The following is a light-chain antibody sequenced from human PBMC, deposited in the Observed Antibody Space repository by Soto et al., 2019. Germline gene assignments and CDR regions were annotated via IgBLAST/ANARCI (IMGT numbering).Light chain of an antibody. CDR2: DVS. CDR1: SSDVGNYNY. J-gene: IGLJ2*01. V-gene: IGLV2-14*03. CDR3: SSYTTSSTLV. Sequence: QSVLTQPASVSGSPGQSITISCTGTSSDVGNYNYVSWYQQHPGKAPKIVIYDVSNRPSGASNRFSGSKSGNTASLTISGLQADDEADYYCSSYTTSSTLVFGGGTKLTVL.